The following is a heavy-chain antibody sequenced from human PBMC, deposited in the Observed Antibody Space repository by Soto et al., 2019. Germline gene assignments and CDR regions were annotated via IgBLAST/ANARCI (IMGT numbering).Heavy chain of an antibody. CDR2: ISGSGQTT. J-gene: IGHJ5*02. V-gene: IGHV3-23*01. CDR3: AKDQRKPAIFGGVTLS. Sequence: EVQLLESGGGLGQPGGSLRLSCAGSGFTFSRFAMSWVRQVPGKGLEWVSAISGSGQTTYYADSVKGRFTVSRDNSNNTLYLQMNSLRAADTAVYYCAKDQRKPAIFGGVTLSWGQGTLVTVSS. CDR1: GFTFSRFA. D-gene: IGHD3-3*01.